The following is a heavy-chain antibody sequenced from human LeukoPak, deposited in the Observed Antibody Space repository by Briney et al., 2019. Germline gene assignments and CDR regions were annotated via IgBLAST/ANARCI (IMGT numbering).Heavy chain of an antibody. J-gene: IGHJ4*02. V-gene: IGHV4-59*01. CDR3: ARLTDGFTTKGYFYY. Sequence: SETLSLTCTVSGGSISSYYWSWIRQPPGKGLEWIGYIYYSGSTNYNPSLKSRVTISVDTSKNQFSLKLSSVTAADSAVYYCARLTDGFTTKGYFYYWGQETLVTVSS. D-gene: IGHD5-24*01. CDR2: IYYSGST. CDR1: GGSISSYY.